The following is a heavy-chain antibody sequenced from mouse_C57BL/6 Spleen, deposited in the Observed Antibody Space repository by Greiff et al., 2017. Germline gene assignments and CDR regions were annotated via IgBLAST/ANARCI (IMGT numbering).Heavy chain of an antibody. J-gene: IGHJ4*01. CDR2: ISDGGSYT. CDR1: GFTFSSYA. D-gene: IGHD1-1*01. V-gene: IGHV5-4*03. Sequence: EVMLVESGGGLVKPGGSLKLSCAASGFTFSSYAMSWVRQTPEKRLEWVATISDGGSYTYYPDNVKGRFTISRDNAKNNLYLQMSHLKSEDTAMYYCAGNEGGSNYYAMDYWGQGTSVTVSS. CDR3: AGNEGGSNYYAMDY.